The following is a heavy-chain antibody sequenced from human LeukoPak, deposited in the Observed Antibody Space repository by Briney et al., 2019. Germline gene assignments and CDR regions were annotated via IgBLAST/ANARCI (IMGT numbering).Heavy chain of an antibody. D-gene: IGHD5-18*01. CDR3: ARAPGYSYGYYYYYYMDV. CDR1: GGTVSRYP. CDR2: INPNSGGT. Sequence: ASVKVSCKASGGTVSRYPISWVRQAPGQGLEWMGWINPNSGGTNYAQKFQGRVTMTRDTSISTAYMELSRLRSDDTAVYYCARAPGYSYGYYYYYYMDVWGKGTTVTVSS. V-gene: IGHV1-2*02. J-gene: IGHJ6*03.